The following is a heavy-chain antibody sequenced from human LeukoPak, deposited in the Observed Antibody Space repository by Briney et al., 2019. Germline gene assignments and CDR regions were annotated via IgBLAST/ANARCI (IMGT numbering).Heavy chain of an antibody. Sequence: GSLRLSCAASGFTFSNFAMAWVRQAPGKGLEQVSSISASAGSTNYAGSVKGRFTVSRDNSKSTLYLQMSNLRVGDTAVYCCAKGSSSRFYYDMAVWGKGTTVTVSS. CDR1: GFTFSNFA. CDR3: AKGSSSRFYYDMAV. CDR2: ISASAGST. D-gene: IGHD4-17*01. V-gene: IGHV3-23*01. J-gene: IGHJ6*03.